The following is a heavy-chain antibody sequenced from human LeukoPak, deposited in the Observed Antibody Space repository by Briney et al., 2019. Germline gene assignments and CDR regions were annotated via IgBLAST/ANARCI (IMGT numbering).Heavy chain of an antibody. V-gene: IGHV1-18*01. D-gene: IGHD6-13*01. CDR3: ARVVLGAPGTNCFDP. J-gene: IGHJ5*02. CDR2: ISAYNGNT. CDR1: GYSFTSYG. Sequence: ASVKVSCKASGYSFTSYGISWVRQAPGQGLEWMGWISAYNGNTNYAQKFQGRVTMTTDTSTTTAYMELRSLRSDDTAVYYCARVVLGAPGTNCFDPWGQGTLDTVSS.